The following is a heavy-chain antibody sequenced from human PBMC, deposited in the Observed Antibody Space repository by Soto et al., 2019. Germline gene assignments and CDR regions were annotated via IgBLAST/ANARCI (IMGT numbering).Heavy chain of an antibody. CDR2: INSDGSST. CDR3: VRTSLVVAAATREDY. D-gene: IGHD2-15*01. J-gene: IGHJ4*02. Sequence: EVQLVESGGGLVQPGGSLRLSCAASGFTFSSYWMHCVRQAPGKGLVLVSRINSDGSSTSYAVSVKGRFTISRDTAKNTLYLQMNSLRAEDTAVYYCVRTSLVVAAATREDYWGQGTLVTVSS. CDR1: GFTFSSYW. V-gene: IGHV3-74*01.